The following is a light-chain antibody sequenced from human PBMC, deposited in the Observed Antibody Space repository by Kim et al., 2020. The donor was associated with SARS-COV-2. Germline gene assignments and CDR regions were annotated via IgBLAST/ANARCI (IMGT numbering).Light chain of an antibody. V-gene: IGKV3-20*01. J-gene: IGKJ4*01. Sequence: PGERATLSCRASQSVSNNYVAWYQQKPGQAPRMFIYGASRRVTGIPDRISGSGSGTDFTLTISRLEPEDFAVYYCQQYGSSPLTFGGGTKVDIK. CDR2: GAS. CDR3: QQYGSSPLT. CDR1: QSVSNNY.